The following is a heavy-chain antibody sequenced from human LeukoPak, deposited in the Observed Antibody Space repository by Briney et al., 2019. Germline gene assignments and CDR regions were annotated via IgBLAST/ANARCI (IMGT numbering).Heavy chain of an antibody. D-gene: IGHD4-17*01. J-gene: IGHJ4*02. CDR1: GYTFTAYY. Sequence: ASVKVSCKASGYTFTAYYMHWVRQAPGQGLEWMGWINPNSGGTNYAQKFQGRVTMTRDTSISTAYMELSSLRSDDTAVYYCAKNYGTSRPFYDSWGQGIVVTVAS. CDR3: AKNYGTSRPFYDS. V-gene: IGHV1-2*02. CDR2: INPNSGGT.